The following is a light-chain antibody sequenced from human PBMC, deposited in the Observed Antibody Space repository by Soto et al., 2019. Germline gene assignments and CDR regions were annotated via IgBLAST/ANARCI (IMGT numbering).Light chain of an antibody. V-gene: IGKV1-39*01. CDR2: AAS. Sequence: DIQMTQSPSSLSASVGDRVTITCRASQSINSYLNWYQQKPGKAPKVLIYAASSLQSGVPSRFSGSGSGTDFTLTISSLLPEDFATYYCQQSYSALWTFGQGTKVEIK. CDR3: QQSYSALWT. J-gene: IGKJ1*01. CDR1: QSINSY.